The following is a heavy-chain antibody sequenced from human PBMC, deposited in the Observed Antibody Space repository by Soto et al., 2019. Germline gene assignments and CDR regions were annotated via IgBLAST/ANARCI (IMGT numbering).Heavy chain of an antibody. V-gene: IGHV1-3*01. CDR2: IIVGDGKT. CDR3: ARDPRLLSRFDF. Sequence: GASVKVSCKASGFTFTKYAIQWVRQAPGQGLEWMGWIIVGDGKTEYSQKFQGRLTFIRAPSASIVFMELSNLRSEDTAVYFCARDPRLLSRFDFWGQGTLVTVSS. CDR1: GFTFTKYA. J-gene: IGHJ4*02. D-gene: IGHD2-15*01.